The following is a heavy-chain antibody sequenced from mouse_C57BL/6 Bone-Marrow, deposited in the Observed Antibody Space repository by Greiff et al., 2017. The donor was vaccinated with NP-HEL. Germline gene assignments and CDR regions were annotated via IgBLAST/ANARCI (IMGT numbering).Heavy chain of an antibody. CDR1: GYTFTDYY. CDR3: ARNDWDRDYYAMDY. CDR2: INPNNGGT. Sequence: EVQLQQSGPELVKPGASVKISCKASGYTFTDYYMNWVKQSHGKSLEWIGDINPNNGGTSYNQKFKGKATLTVDKSSSTAYMELRSLTSEDSAVYYCARNDWDRDYYAMDYWGQGTSVTVPS. J-gene: IGHJ4*01. D-gene: IGHD4-1*01. V-gene: IGHV1-26*01.